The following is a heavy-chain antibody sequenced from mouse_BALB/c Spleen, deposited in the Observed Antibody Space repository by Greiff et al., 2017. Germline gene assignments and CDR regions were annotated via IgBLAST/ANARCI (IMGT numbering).Heavy chain of an antibody. CDR2: IDPANGNT. J-gene: IGHJ3*01. Sequence: EVKVVESGAELVKPGASVKLSCTASGFNIKDTYMHWVKQRPEQGLEWIGRIDPANGNTKYDPKFQGKATITADTSSNTAYLQLSSLTSEDTAVYYCVRDYDPWFAYWGQGTLVTVSA. CDR3: VRDYDPWFAY. V-gene: IGHV14-3*02. D-gene: IGHD2-4*01. CDR1: GFNIKDTY.